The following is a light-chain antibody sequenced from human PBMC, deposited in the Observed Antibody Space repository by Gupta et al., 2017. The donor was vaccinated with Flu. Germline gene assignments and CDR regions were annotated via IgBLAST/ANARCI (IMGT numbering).Light chain of an antibody. CDR1: QSVSSN. CDR2: GAS. V-gene: IGKV3-15*01. CDR3: QKYNNWPPET. J-gene: IGKJ1*01. Sequence: ELVMTQSPATLSVSPGERATLSCRASQSVSSNLAWYQQKPGQAPRLLIYGASTRATGIPARFSGSGSGTEFTLTISSLQSEDFAVYYCQKYNNWPPETFGQGTKVEIK.